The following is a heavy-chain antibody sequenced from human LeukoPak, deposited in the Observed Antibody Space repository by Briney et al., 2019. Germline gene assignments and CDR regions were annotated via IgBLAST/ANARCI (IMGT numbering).Heavy chain of an antibody. J-gene: IGHJ4*02. CDR1: GFTFSNYA. CDR2: ISGSGGST. V-gene: IGHV3-23*01. Sequence: GGSLRLSCAASGFTFSNYAMSLVRQAPGKGLEWVSAISGSGGSTYYADSVKGRFTISRDTSKNTLSLQMNSLRVEDTAVYYCAKAPVFTAAIEGIDYWGQGTLVTVSS. D-gene: IGHD2-2*01. CDR3: AKAPVFTAAIEGIDY.